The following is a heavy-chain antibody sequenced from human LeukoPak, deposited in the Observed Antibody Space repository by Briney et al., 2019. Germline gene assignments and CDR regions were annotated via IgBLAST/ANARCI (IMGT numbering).Heavy chain of an antibody. V-gene: IGHV3-74*01. Sequence: GGSLRLSCAASGFTFSSYWMHWVCQAPGKGLVWVSRINSDGSSTSYADSVKGRFTISRDNAKNTLYLQMNSLRAEDTAVYYCARDPSSGWTGGWFDPWGQGTLVTVSS. CDR3: ARDPSSGWTGGWFDP. CDR1: GFTFSSYW. CDR2: INSDGSST. D-gene: IGHD6-19*01. J-gene: IGHJ5*02.